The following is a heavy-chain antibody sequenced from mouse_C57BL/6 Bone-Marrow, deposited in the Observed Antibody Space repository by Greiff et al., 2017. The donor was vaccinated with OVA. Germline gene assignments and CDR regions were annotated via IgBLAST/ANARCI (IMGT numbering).Heavy chain of an antibody. J-gene: IGHJ3*01. D-gene: IGHD1-1*01. V-gene: IGHV1-9*01. Sequence: QVQLQQSGAELMKPGASVKLSCKATGYTFTGYWIEWVKQRPGHGLEWIGEIFPGSGSTNYNEKFTGKATFTAETSSNTAYMQLSSLTTEDYAVDYCADYYDSSYRAWFAYWGKGTLVTVSA. CDR1: GYTFTGYW. CDR3: ADYYDSSYRAWFAY. CDR2: IFPGSGST.